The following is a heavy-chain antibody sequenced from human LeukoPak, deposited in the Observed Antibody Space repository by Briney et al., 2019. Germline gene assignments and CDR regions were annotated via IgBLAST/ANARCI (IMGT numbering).Heavy chain of an antibody. CDR3: ARGALRYSDD. D-gene: IGHD3-9*01. Sequence: GGSLRLSCAASGVTFSRYTMNWVRQAPGKGLEWVSSISSSSSAIYYAASVKGRFTISRDNAKNSLYLQMNSLRDEDTAVYYCARGALRYSDDWGQGTLVTVSS. CDR1: GVTFSRYT. CDR2: ISSSSSAI. V-gene: IGHV3-48*02. J-gene: IGHJ4*02.